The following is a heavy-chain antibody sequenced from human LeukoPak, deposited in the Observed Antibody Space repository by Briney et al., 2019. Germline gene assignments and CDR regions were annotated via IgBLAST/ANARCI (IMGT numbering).Heavy chain of an antibody. J-gene: IGHJ4*02. CDR1: GFTFSSYA. V-gene: IGHV3-23*01. Sequence: PGGSLRLSCAASGFTFSSYAMSWVRQAPGKGLEWVSAISGSGGSTYYADSVKGRFTISRDNSKNTLYLQMNSLRAEDTAVYYCAKPGYCSGGSCYSFDYWGQGTLVTVSS. CDR3: AKPGYCSGGSCYSFDY. CDR2: ISGSGGST. D-gene: IGHD2-15*01.